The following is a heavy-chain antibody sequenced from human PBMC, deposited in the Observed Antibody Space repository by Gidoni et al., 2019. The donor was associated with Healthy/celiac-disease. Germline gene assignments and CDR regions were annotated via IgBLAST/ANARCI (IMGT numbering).Heavy chain of an antibody. D-gene: IGHD6-13*01. V-gene: IGHV1-69*01. J-gene: IGHJ6*03. Sequence: QVQLVQSGAEVKKPGSSVKVSCKASGGTFSSYAISWVRQAPGQGLEWMGGFIPIFGTANYAQKFQGRSTITAAESTSTAYRELSSLRSEDTPVYYGARDQGSGIAEAGREYYYSMAVWGKGTTVTVS. CDR1: GGTFSSYA. CDR2: FIPIFGTA. CDR3: ARDQGSGIAEAGREYYYSMAV.